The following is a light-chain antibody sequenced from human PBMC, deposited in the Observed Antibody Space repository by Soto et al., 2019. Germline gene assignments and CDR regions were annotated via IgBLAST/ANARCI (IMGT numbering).Light chain of an antibody. Sequence: EILMTQYPNTLSVAPGESAPLSCRASQRVYSNLAWYQQRPGQAPRLLIYGASTRATGVPARFSGRGSGTEFTLTVSSLQSEDFAVYYCQQYTNWPPNTFGQGTRLEI. J-gene: IGKJ5*01. V-gene: IGKV3-15*01. CDR3: QQYTNWPPNT. CDR1: QRVYSN. CDR2: GAS.